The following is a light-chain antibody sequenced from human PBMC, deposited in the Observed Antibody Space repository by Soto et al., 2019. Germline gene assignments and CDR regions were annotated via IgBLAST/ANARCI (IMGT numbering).Light chain of an antibody. V-gene: IGLV2-14*01. J-gene: IGLJ1*01. CDR3: SSYTSSSTRV. CDR2: EVT. Sequence: QSVLTQPASVSGSPGQPITISCTGTSSDVGGYNSVSWYQQHPGKAPKLVIYEVTNRPSGISNRFSGSKSGNTASLTISGLQAEDEADYYCSSYTSSSTRVFGTGTKV. CDR1: SSDVGGYNS.